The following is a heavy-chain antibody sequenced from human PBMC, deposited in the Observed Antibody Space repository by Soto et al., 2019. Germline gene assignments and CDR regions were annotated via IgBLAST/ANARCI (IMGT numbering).Heavy chain of an antibody. CDR1: GCSISSGGYY. V-gene: IGHV4-31*03. J-gene: IGHJ5*02. CDR3: ERGVIVVVPAAWFDP. D-gene: IGHD2-2*01. CDR2: IYYSGST. Sequence: QVQLQESGPGLVKPSQTLSLTCTVSGCSISSGGYYWSWIRQHPGKGLEWIGYIYYSGSTYYNPSLKSRVTIAVDTSKNQFALKLSSVTAADTAVYYCERGVIVVVPAAWFDPWGKGTLVTVSS.